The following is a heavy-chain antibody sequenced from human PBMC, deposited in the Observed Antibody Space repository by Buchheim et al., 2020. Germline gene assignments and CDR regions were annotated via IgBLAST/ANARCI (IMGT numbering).Heavy chain of an antibody. J-gene: IGHJ4*02. CDR2: ISTGSSYR. D-gene: IGHD6-6*01. CDR3: AKAGSSLGRFDS. V-gene: IGHV3-11*06. CDR1: GFTFSDYY. Sequence: QVQLVESGGGLVNPGGSLRLSCAASGFTFSDYYMTWIRQAPGKGLEWVSHISTGSSYRKYADSVKGRVTISRDNARDAPYLQMNSLRAEDTAVYYCAKAGSSLGRFDSWGQGTL.